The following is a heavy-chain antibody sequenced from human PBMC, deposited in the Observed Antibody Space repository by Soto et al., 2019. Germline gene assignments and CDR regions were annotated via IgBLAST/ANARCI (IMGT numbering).Heavy chain of an antibody. CDR2: ISSSSSYI. D-gene: IGHD3-22*01. V-gene: IGHV3-21*01. Sequence: GGSLRLSCAASGFTFSSYSMNWVRQAPGKGLEWVSSISSSSSYIYYADSVKGRFTISRDNAKNSLYLQMNSLRAEDTAVYYCARVRYYDSSGYPDPFDYWGQGTLVTVYS. J-gene: IGHJ4*02. CDR3: ARVRYYDSSGYPDPFDY. CDR1: GFTFSSYS.